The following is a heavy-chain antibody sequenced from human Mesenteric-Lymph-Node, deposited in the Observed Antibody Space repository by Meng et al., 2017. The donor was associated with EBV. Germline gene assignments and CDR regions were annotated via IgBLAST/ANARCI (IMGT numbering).Heavy chain of an antibody. D-gene: IGHD2-8*01. CDR3: GTMVARWGAENPNDY. V-gene: IGHV4-4*02. Sequence: GHLTEPGPGLVEPFGTLSLPCAVSSGSISSSHWWSWVRQPPGKGLEWIGDIYHSGSTNYSPSLKSRVTMSMDTSNNQFSLRLTSVTAADTAVYYCGTMVARWGAENPNDYWGQGILVTVSS. CDR2: IYHSGST. J-gene: IGHJ4*02. CDR1: SGSISSSHW.